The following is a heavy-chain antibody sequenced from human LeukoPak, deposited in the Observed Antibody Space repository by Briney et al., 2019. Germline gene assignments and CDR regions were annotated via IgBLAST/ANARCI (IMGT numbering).Heavy chain of an antibody. CDR2: INPSGGST. CDR1: GYTFTSYY. D-gene: IGHD3-10*01. Sequence: ASVKVSCKASGYTFTSYYMHWVRQAPGQGLEWMGIINPSGGSTSYAQKFQGRVTMTEDTSTDTAYMELSSLRSEDTAVYYCATDSYGSGSRTDAFDIWGQGTMVTVSS. CDR3: ATDSYGSGSRTDAFDI. J-gene: IGHJ3*02. V-gene: IGHV1-46*01.